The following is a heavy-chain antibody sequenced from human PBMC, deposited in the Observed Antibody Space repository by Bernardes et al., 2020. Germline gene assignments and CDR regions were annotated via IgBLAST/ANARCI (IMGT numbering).Heavy chain of an antibody. Sequence: TLSLTCTVSGGSISSSSYYWGWIRQPPGKGLEWIGSIYYSGSTYYNPSLKSRVTISVDTSKNQFSLKLSSVTAADTAVYYCARPADYGDAFDYWGQGTLVTVSS. J-gene: IGHJ4*02. CDR1: GGSISSSSYY. D-gene: IGHD4-17*01. CDR3: ARPADYGDAFDY. CDR2: IYYSGST. V-gene: IGHV4-39*01.